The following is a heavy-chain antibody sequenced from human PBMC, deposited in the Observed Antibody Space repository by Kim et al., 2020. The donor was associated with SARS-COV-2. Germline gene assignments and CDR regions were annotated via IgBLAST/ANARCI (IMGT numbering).Heavy chain of an antibody. D-gene: IGHD3-22*01. J-gene: IGHJ4*02. V-gene: IGHV1-3*01. CDR3: ARVPPWGYYDSSGYPDY. Sequence: QKFQGRVTITRDTSASTAYMELSSLRSEDTAVYYCARVPPWGYYDSSGYPDYWGQGTLVTVSS.